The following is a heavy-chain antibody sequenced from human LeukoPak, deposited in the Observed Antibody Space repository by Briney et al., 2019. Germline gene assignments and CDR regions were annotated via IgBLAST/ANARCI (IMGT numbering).Heavy chain of an antibody. D-gene: IGHD2-21*01. V-gene: IGHV4-59*01. Sequence: SETLSLTCTVSGGSISSYYWSWIRQPPGKGLEWIGYIYYSGSTNYNPSLKSRVTISVDTSKNQFSLKLSSVTAADTAVYYCASVFSDSFDYWGQGTLVTVSS. J-gene: IGHJ4*02. CDR3: ASVFSDSFDY. CDR2: IYYSGST. CDR1: GGSISSYY.